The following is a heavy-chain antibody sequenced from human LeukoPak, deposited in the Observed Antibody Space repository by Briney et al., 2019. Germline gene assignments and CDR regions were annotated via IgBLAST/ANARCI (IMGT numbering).Heavy chain of an antibody. D-gene: IGHD3-16*01. V-gene: IGHV4-61*05. CDR1: GGSISSSSYY. CDR2: IYYSGST. Sequence: SETLSLTCTVSGGSISSSSYYWGWIRQPPGKGLEWIGYIYYSGSTNYNPSLKSRVTISVDTSKNQLSLKLSSVTAADTAVYYCARTGEELDYWGQGTLVTVSS. CDR3: ARTGEELDY. J-gene: IGHJ4*02.